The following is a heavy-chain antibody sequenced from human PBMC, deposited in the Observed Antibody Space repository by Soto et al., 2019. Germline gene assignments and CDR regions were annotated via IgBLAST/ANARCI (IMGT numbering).Heavy chain of an antibody. CDR3: ARGMPLSYCGGDCYPDC. V-gene: IGHV3-30-3*01. J-gene: IGHJ4*02. D-gene: IGHD2-21*02. CDR1: GFTFSSYA. Sequence: QVQLVESGGGVVQPGRSLRLSCAASGFTFSSYAMHWFRQAPGKGLEWGAVISYDGSNKNYADSVKGRFTISRDNSKNTLYLQMNSLRAEDTAVYYCARGMPLSYCGGDCYPDCWGQGTLVTVSS. CDR2: ISYDGSNK.